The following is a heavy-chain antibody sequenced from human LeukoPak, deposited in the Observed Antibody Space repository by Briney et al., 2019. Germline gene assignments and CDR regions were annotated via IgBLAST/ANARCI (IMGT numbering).Heavy chain of an antibody. D-gene: IGHD3-10*01. Sequence: SETLSLTCSVSGGSISSSHYYWGWIRQPPGKGLEWIGTIYYSGTTYYNPSLESRVTISEDTSKNQFSLTLRSVTAADTAVYYCARQISDYYYYYIDVWGKGTTVPVSS. CDR3: ARQISDYYYYYIDV. CDR2: IYYSGTT. J-gene: IGHJ6*03. V-gene: IGHV4-39*01. CDR1: GGSISSSHYY.